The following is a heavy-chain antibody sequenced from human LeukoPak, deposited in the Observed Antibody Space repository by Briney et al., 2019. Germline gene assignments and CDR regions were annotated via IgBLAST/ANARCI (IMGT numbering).Heavy chain of an antibody. CDR2: IYYSGST. CDR3: ARGPYRNSFDY. D-gene: IGHD4-11*01. J-gene: IGHJ4*02. CDR1: GASISIGFYY. V-gene: IGHV4-31*03. Sequence: SETLSLTCTVSGASISIGFYYWRWIRQHPGKGLEWIGYIYYSGSTYYNPSLKSRVTMSVDTSKNQFSLKLSSVTAADTAVYYCARGPYRNSFDYWGQGTLVTVSS.